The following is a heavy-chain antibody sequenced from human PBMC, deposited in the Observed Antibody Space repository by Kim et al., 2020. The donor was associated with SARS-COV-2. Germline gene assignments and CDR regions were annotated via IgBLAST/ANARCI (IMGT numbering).Heavy chain of an antibody. Sequence: GGSLRLSCTVPEFTISSYTLHWVRQAPGKGLEWVAVISYDGSEKYYADSVKGRFSISRDNSKNTLYLQLNSLRTEDTAVYYCVRMSLEVSSDYYYYAMDVWGQGTTVTVSS. CDR3: VRMSLEVSSDYYYYAMDV. CDR1: EFTISSYT. D-gene: IGHD6-6*01. V-gene: IGHV3-30*04. J-gene: IGHJ6*02. CDR2: ISYDGSEK.